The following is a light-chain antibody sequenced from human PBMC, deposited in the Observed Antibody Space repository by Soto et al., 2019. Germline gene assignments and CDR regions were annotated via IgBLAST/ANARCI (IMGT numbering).Light chain of an antibody. CDR2: DVS. CDR3: GSYTSRCSLETV. J-gene: IGLJ1*01. V-gene: IGLV2-14*01. Sequence: QSALTQHASVSGSPGQSITISCTGTSSDVGGYNYVSWYQQHPGKAPKLMIYDVSNRPSGVSNRFSGSKSGNTASLTISGLQAEYVADYYGGSYTSRCSLETVFGTGTKVTV. CDR1: SSDVGGYNY.